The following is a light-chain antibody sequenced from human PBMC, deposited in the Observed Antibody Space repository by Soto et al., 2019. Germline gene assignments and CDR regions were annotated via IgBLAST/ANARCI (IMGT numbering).Light chain of an antibody. CDR1: QSVNTY. CDR3: HQRSNWPLT. Sequence: EIVLTQSPATLSLSPGKRATLSCRASQSVNTYLAWYQQNPGQAPRLLIHDASNRATGIPARFSGSGSGTDFTRTISSLEPEDFAVYYCHQRSNWPLTFGGGTKVEIK. J-gene: IGKJ4*01. V-gene: IGKV3-11*01. CDR2: DAS.